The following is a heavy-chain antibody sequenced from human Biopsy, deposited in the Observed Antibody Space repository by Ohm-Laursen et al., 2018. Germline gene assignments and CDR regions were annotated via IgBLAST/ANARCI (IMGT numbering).Heavy chain of an antibody. J-gene: IGHJ4*02. CDR2: IYSGGNT. D-gene: IGHD6-19*01. Sequence: TLSLTCTVSGDSLTSGPENWSWIRQSPGQGLEYIGFIYSGGNTNYSPSLKNRVTMSVDTSKNQFYLKLYPVTAADTAVYYCARGRRTSGWPYFDNWGQGALVIVSP. V-gene: IGHV4-61*01. CDR3: ARGRRTSGWPYFDN. CDR1: GDSLTSGPEN.